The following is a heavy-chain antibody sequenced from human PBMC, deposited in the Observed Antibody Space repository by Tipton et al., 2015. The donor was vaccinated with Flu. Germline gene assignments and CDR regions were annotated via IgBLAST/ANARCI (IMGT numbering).Heavy chain of an antibody. CDR3: ARGDYSNYVSDPKSWFGP. Sequence: TLSLTCTVSGDSMRRDYFWGWIRQAPGKGLEWIGNTHYSGSPHYNPSLKSRVTISVDTSKNQFSLRVSSVTAADTTVYYCARGDYSNYVSDPKSWFGPWGQRTLVTVSS. CDR2: THYSGSP. D-gene: IGHD4-11*01. J-gene: IGHJ5*02. V-gene: IGHV4-38-2*02. CDR1: GDSMRRDYF.